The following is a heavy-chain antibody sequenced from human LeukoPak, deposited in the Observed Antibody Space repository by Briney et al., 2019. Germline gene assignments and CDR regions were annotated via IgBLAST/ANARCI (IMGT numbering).Heavy chain of an antibody. D-gene: IGHD5-24*01. CDR1: GGTFSSYA. CDR2: IIPIFGTA. V-gene: IGHV1-69*13. J-gene: IGHJ4*02. Sequence: SVKVPCKASGGTFSSYAISWVRQAPGQGLEWMGGIIPIFGTANYAQKFQGRVTITADESTSTAYMELSSLRSEDTAVYYCARTHEMATIFFDYWGQGTLVTVSS. CDR3: ARTHEMATIFFDY.